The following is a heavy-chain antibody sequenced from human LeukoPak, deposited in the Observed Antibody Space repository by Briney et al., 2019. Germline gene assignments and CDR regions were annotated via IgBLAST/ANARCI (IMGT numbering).Heavy chain of an antibody. CDR2: ISSSGTTK. V-gene: IGHV3-48*03. Sequence: PGGSLRLSCSGSGFTFSSYEMDWVRQAPGKGLEWGSYISSSGTTKYYADSVKGRFTISRDNAKNSLYLQMDSLRADDTAVYYCARDSYNGNDYYFDYWGQGTLVPVSS. CDR3: ARDSYNGNDYYFDY. CDR1: GFTFSSYE. D-gene: IGHD5-24*01. J-gene: IGHJ4*02.